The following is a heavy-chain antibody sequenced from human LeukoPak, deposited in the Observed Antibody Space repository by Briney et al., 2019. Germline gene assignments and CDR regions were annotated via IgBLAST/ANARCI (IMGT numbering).Heavy chain of an antibody. CDR2: ISYDGSNK. J-gene: IGHJ6*02. V-gene: IGHV3-30*04. CDR1: GFTFSSYA. CDR3: AREYSSSWYASSYYYGMDV. Sequence: GGSLRLSCAASGFTFSSYAMHWVRQAPGKGREWGAVISYDGSNKYYADSVKGRFTISRDNSKNTLYLQMNSLRAEDTAVYYCAREYSSSWYASSYYYGMDVWGQGTTVTVSS. D-gene: IGHD6-13*01.